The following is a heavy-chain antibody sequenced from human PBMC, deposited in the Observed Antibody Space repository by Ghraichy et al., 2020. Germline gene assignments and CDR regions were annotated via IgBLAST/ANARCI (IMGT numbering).Heavy chain of an antibody. V-gene: IGHV3-30-3*01. J-gene: IGHJ4*02. CDR1: GFTFSSYA. CDR3: SRDRVTFGVGEIDY. Sequence: GSLRLSCAVSGFTFSSYAMHWVRQGPGKGLEWVAVISYNGNNEYYADSVKGRFTISRDNSKNTLYLQMSSLSAEDTAVYYCSRDRVTFGVGEIDYWGQGTLVTVSS. CDR2: ISYNGNNE. D-gene: IGHD3-3*01.